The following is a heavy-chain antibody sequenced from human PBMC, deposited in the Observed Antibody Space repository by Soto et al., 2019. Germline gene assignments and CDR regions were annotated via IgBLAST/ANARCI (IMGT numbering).Heavy chain of an antibody. CDR3: ARTYYDILTGYYQYNWFDP. J-gene: IGHJ5*02. CDR2: IYYSGST. D-gene: IGHD3-9*01. V-gene: IGHV4-59*01. Sequence: SETLSLTCTVSGGSISSYYWSWIRQPPGKGLEWIGYIYYSGSTNYNPSLKSRVTISVDTSKNQFSLKLSSVTAADTAVYYCARTYYDILTGYYQYNWFDPWGQGTLVTVS. CDR1: GGSISSYY.